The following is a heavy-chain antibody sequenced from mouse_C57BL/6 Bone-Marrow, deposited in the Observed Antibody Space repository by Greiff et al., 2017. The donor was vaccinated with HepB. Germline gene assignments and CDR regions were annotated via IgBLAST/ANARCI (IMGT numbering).Heavy chain of an antibody. J-gene: IGHJ2*01. CDR1: GYSITSGYY. D-gene: IGHD1-1*01. V-gene: IGHV3-6*01. CDR2: ISYDGSN. Sequence: EVKLQESGPGLVKPSQSLSLTCSVTGYSITSGYYWNWIRQFPGNKLEWMGYISYDGSNNYNPSLKNRISITRDTSKNQFFLKLNSVTTEDTATYYCARAGTHGDYWGQGTTLTVSS. CDR3: ARAGTHGDY.